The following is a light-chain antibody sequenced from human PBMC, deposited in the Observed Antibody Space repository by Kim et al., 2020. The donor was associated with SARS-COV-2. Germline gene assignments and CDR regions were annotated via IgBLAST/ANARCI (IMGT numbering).Light chain of an antibody. J-gene: IGKJ1*01. CDR3: QQYGYSTWT. V-gene: IGKV3-20*01. CDR2: GAS. CDR1: QSITSTY. Sequence: EIVLTQSPGTLSLSPGERATLSCRASQSITSTYLVWYHQKPGQAPRLLIHGASSRATGIPDRFSGSGSGTDFTLTISRLEPEDFAVYYCQQYGYSTWTFGQGTKVEIK.